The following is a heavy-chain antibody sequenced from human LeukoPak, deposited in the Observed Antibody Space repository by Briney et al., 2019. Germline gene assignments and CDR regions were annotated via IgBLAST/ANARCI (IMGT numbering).Heavy chain of an antibody. Sequence: GGSLRLSCAASGFSFSSYSMHWVRQAPGKGLEWVSSISGRSDGPYYADSVKGRFTTSRDNSESTMYLQINNVRAEDAAVYYCAKDPLNYGGHYFDNWGQGTRVTVSS. D-gene: IGHD4-23*01. V-gene: IGHV3-23*01. J-gene: IGHJ4*02. CDR1: GFSFSSYS. CDR3: AKDPLNYGGHYFDN. CDR2: ISGRSDGP.